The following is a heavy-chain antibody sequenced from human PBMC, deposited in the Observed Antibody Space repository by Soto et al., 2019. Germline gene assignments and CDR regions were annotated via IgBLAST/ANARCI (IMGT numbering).Heavy chain of an antibody. CDR2: ISYDGSNK. D-gene: IGHD5-12*01. J-gene: IGHJ4*02. Sequence: VQLVESGGGVVQPGRSLRLSCAASGFTFSSYGMHWVRQAPGKGLEWVAVISYDGSNKYYADSVKGRFTISRDNSKNTLYLQMNSLRAEDTAVYYCAKEKFTSGYDSDLFDYWGQGTLVTVSS. CDR1: GFTFSSYG. CDR3: AKEKFTSGYDSDLFDY. V-gene: IGHV3-30*18.